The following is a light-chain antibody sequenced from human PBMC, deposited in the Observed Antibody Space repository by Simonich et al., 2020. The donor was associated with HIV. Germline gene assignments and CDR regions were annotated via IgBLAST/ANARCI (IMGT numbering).Light chain of an antibody. J-gene: IGKJ3*01. CDR1: QSVLYSSNNKNY. V-gene: IGKV4-1*01. Sequence: DIVMTQSPDSLAVSLGERATINCKSSQSVLYSSNNKNYLTWYQQKPGQPPKLLRYWAATRESGVPDRFIGSGSGTDFTLTISSLQAEDVAVYYCQQLNSYPFTFGPGTKVDIK. CDR2: WAA. CDR3: QQLNSYPFT.